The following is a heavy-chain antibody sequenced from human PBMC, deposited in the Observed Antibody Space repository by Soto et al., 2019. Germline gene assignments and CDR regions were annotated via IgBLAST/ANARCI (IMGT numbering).Heavy chain of an antibody. J-gene: IGHJ4*02. CDR2: ISGSGSST. CDR3: AKAWGIDY. Sequence: EVPLLESGGGLVEPGGSRRLSCAASGFTFSSYTMSCVRQAPGKGLEWVSTISGSGSSTYSADSVKGRFTISRDNSKNTLYLQMNSLRVEDTAIYYCAKAWGIDYWGQGTLVTVSS. D-gene: IGHD7-27*01. CDR1: GFTFSSYT. V-gene: IGHV3-23*01.